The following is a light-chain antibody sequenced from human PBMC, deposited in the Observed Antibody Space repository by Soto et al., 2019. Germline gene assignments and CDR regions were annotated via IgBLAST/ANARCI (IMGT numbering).Light chain of an antibody. CDR2: GAS. Sequence: ENVLTQSPGTLSLSPGERATLSCRASQSVSSNFLAWYQQKPGQAPRLLIYGASTRATGVPARFSGSGSGTEFTLTISSLQPEDFATYYCQQSYSTPRLTFGGGTKVDI. CDR3: QQSYSTPRLT. J-gene: IGKJ4*01. V-gene: IGKV3-20*01. CDR1: QSVSSNF.